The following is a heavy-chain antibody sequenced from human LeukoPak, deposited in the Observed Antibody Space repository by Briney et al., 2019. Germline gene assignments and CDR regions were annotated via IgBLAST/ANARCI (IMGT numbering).Heavy chain of an antibody. Sequence: SETLSLTCAVSGGSISSGDYYWSWIRQPPGRGLEWIGYIYYSGSTYYNPSLKSRVTISVDTSKNQFSLKLSSVTAADTAVYYCARTPLGSDIVVVPAADYWGQGTLVTVSS. CDR2: IYYSGST. J-gene: IGHJ4*02. CDR3: ARTPLGSDIVVVPAADY. D-gene: IGHD2-2*01. V-gene: IGHV4-30-4*08. CDR1: GGSISSGDYY.